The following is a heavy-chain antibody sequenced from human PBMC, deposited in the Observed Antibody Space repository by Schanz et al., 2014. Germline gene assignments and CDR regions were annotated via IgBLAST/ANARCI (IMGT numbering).Heavy chain of an antibody. D-gene: IGHD2-2*01. CDR2: ISGSGGST. V-gene: IGHV3-23*04. CDR1: GFTFSDHY. Sequence: EVQLVESGGGLVQPGGSLRLSCAASGFTFSDHYMDWVRQAPGKGLEWVSAISGSGGSTYYADSVKGRFTISRDNSKNTLYLQMNSLRAEDTAVYYCAKDSCSSTTCYGYGMDVWGQGSTVTVSS. J-gene: IGHJ6*02. CDR3: AKDSCSSTTCYGYGMDV.